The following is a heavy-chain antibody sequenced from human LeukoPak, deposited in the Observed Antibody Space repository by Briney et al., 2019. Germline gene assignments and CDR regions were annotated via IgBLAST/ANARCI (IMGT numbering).Heavy chain of an antibody. V-gene: IGHV3-21*01. CDR3: ARDSLYYTGVGDYFDY. D-gene: IGHD3-22*01. Sequence: GGSLRLSCAASGFTFSSYSMNWVRQAPGKGLEWVSSISSSSSYIYYADSVKGRFTISRDNAKNSLYLQMNSLRAEDTAVYYCARDSLYYTGVGDYFDYWGQGTLVTVSS. CDR2: ISSSSSYI. J-gene: IGHJ4*02. CDR1: GFTFSSYS.